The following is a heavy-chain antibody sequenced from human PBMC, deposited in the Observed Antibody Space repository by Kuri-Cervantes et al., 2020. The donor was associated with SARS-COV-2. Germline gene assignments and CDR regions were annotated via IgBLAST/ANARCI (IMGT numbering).Heavy chain of an antibody. J-gene: IGHJ6*02. Sequence: GGSLRISCAASGFTFSSYAMSWVRQAPGKGLEWVSVIYSGGSSTYYADSVKGRFTISRDNSKNALYLQMNSLRAEDTAVYYCASMVRGNYGMDVWGQGTTVTVSS. D-gene: IGHD3-10*01. CDR2: IYSGGSST. CDR3: ASMVRGNYGMDV. V-gene: IGHV3-23*03. CDR1: GFTFSSYA.